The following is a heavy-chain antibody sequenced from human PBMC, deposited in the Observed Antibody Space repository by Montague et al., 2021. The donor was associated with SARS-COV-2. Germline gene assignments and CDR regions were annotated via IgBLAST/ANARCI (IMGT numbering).Heavy chain of an antibody. CDR2: IYYNGTT. Sequence: SETLSLTCTVSGGSISSYYWSWIRQPPGKGLERTGYIYYNGTTNYSPSLKGRVSISVDTSKNQFSLEMNSVTAADTAVYYCARERGYQLLSGWFDPWGQGTLVTVSS. D-gene: IGHD2-2*01. CDR3: ARERGYQLLSGWFDP. J-gene: IGHJ5*02. V-gene: IGHV4-59*01. CDR1: GGSISSYY.